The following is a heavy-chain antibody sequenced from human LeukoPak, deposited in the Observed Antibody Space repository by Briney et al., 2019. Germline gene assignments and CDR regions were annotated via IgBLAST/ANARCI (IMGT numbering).Heavy chain of an antibody. CDR2: MNPNSGNT. D-gene: IGHD2-15*01. CDR1: GYTFTSYD. V-gene: IGHV1-8*03. Sequence: ASVKVSCKASGYTFTSYDINWVRQATGQGLEWMGWMNPNSGNTGYAQKFQGRVTITRNTSISTAYMELSSLRSEDTAVYYCARARSYCSGGSCYYHYYYYMDVWGKGTTVTVSS. CDR3: ARARSYCSGGSCYYHYYYYMDV. J-gene: IGHJ6*03.